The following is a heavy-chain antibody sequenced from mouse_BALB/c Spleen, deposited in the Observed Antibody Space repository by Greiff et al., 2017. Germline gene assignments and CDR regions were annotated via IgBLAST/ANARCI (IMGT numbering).Heavy chain of an antibody. J-gene: IGHJ4*01. CDR3: ARLNYRYEGYAMDY. CDR1: GFAFSSYD. V-gene: IGHV5-12-1*01. D-gene: IGHD2-14*01. Sequence: EVQRVESGGGLVKPGGSLKLSCAASGFAFSSYDMSWVRQTPEKRLEWVAYISSGGGSTYYPDTVKGRFTISRDNAKNTLYLQMSSLKSEDTAMYYCARLNYRYEGYAMDYWGQGTSVTVSS. CDR2: ISSGGGST.